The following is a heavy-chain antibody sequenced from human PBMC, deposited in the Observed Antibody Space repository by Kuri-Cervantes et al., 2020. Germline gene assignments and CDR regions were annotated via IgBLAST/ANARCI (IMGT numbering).Heavy chain of an antibody. V-gene: IGHV1-46*01. Sequence: ASVKVSCKASGYTFTSYYIHWVRQAPGQGLEWMGIINTRSGSTSYAPKFQGRVTMTRDTSTSTTYMELSSLRPEDTAVYSCARERLAVAGLHGWFDPWGQGTLVTVSS. J-gene: IGHJ5*02. CDR3: ARERLAVAGLHGWFDP. CDR1: GYTFTSYY. CDR2: INTRSGST. D-gene: IGHD6-19*01.